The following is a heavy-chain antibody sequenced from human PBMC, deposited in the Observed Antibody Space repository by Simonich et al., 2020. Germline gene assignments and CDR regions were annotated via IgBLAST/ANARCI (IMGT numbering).Heavy chain of an antibody. CDR3: AKDVAAAGTEYFQH. V-gene: IGHV3-9*01. D-gene: IGHD6-13*01. Sequence: EVQLVESGGGLVQPGRSLRLSCAASGFTFVDYAMHWVRQAPGNGLEWVSCIRWNRGSKCYADSVKGRFTISRDNAKNSLYLQMNSLRAEDTALYYCAKDVAAAGTEYFQHWGQGTLVTVSS. J-gene: IGHJ1*01. CDR1: GFTFVDYA. CDR2: IRWNRGSK.